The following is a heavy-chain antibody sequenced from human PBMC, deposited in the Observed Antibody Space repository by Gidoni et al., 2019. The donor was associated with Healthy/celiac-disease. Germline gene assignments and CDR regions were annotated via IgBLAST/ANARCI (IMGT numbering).Heavy chain of an antibody. Sequence: EVQLVESGGGLVQPGGSLRLSCAASGFTFSSSWMSWVRQAPGKGLEWVANIEQDGSEKYYVDSVKGRFTISRDNAKNSLYLQMNSLRAEDTAVYYCARDIIGDYYYDSSGSRPDVYYFDYWGQGTLVTVSS. V-gene: IGHV3-7*01. J-gene: IGHJ4*02. CDR2: IEQDGSEK. D-gene: IGHD3-22*01. CDR3: ARDIIGDYYYDSSGSRPDVYYFDY. CDR1: GFTFSSSW.